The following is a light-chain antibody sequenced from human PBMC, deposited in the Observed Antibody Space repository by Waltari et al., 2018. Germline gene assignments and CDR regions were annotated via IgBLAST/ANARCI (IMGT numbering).Light chain of an antibody. V-gene: IGLV2-8*01. Sequence: QSALTQPPSASGSPGQSVTISCTGTSSDLGGYPYVPCYQQHPGEAPKLIIFEASKRSSGVPDRFSGSKAGNTASLTVSGLQADDEADYYCSSYAGSHTVLLFGGGTKLTVL. CDR2: EAS. J-gene: IGLJ2*01. CDR3: SSYAGSHTVLL. CDR1: SSDLGGYPY.